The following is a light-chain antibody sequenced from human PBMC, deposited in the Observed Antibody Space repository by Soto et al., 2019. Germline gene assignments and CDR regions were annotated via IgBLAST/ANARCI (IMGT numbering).Light chain of an antibody. CDR1: QSISSN. V-gene: IGKV3-15*01. CDR3: QQYHNWPLT. Sequence: EIVMTQSPASLSVSPGDRATLSCRASQSISSNLAWFQQKPGQAPRLLIYGASARATGITTRFSGYGSGTDFTLNISSLQSEDFAVYYCQQYHNWPLTFGGGTKV. J-gene: IGKJ4*01. CDR2: GAS.